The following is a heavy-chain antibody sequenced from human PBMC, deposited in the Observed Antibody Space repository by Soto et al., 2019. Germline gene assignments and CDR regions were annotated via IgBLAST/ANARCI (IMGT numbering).Heavy chain of an antibody. Sequence: TSETLSLTCTVSGGSISSYYWSWIRQPPGKGLEWIGYIYYSGSTNYNPSLKSRVTISVDTSKNQFSLKLSSVTAADTAVYYCARGGHWEYQLLDLGYWGQGTLVTVSS. CDR3: ARGGHWEYQLLDLGY. CDR1: GGSISSYY. D-gene: IGHD2-2*02. CDR2: IYYSGST. V-gene: IGHV4-59*01. J-gene: IGHJ4*02.